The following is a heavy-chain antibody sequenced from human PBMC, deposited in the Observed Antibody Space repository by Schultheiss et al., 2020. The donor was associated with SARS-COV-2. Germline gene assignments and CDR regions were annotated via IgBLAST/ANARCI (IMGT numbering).Heavy chain of an antibody. D-gene: IGHD4-17*01. CDR1: GGSISSGGYY. V-gene: IGHV4-31*03. CDR2: IYYSGST. J-gene: IGHJ6*02. Sequence: TLSLTCTVSGGSISSGGYYWSWIRQHPGKGLEWIGYIYYSGSTNYNPSLKSRVTISVDTSKNQFSLKLSSVTAADTAVYYCARGHDYGDYYYGMDVWGQGTTVTVSS. CDR3: ARGHDYGDYYYGMDV.